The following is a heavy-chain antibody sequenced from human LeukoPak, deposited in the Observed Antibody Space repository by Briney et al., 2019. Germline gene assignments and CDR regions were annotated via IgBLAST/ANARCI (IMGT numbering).Heavy chain of an antibody. CDR3: ARVSGDISGFIRY. CDR1: GDSISKPYY. J-gene: IGHJ4*02. V-gene: IGHV4-38-2*02. CDR2: IYHSGST. D-gene: IGHD3-22*01. Sequence: SETLSLTCSVSGDSISKPYYWGWIRQPPGKGLEWIGSIYHSGSTYYNPSLTSRVTMSVDTSKNQFSLKLNSVTAADTAVYYCARVSGDISGFIRYSGQGTLVTVSS.